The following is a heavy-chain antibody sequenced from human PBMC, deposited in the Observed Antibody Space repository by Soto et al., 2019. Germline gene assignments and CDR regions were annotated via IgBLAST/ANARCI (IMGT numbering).Heavy chain of an antibody. Sequence: QVQLVQSGAEVKKPGSSVKVSCKASGGTFSSYTISWVRQAPGQGLEWMGRIIPILGIANYAQKFQGRVTITADKSTSTAYMELSSLRSEDTAVYYCARGTYDCSGGSCYSWYFDLWGRGTLVTVSS. D-gene: IGHD2-15*01. CDR1: GGTFSSYT. CDR2: IIPILGIA. V-gene: IGHV1-69*02. J-gene: IGHJ2*01. CDR3: ARGTYDCSGGSCYSWYFDL.